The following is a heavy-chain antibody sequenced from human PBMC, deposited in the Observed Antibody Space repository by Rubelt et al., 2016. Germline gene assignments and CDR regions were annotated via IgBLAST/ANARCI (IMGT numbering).Heavy chain of an antibody. Sequence: GKGLVWVSRINTDGSTSYADSVKGRFTISRDNSKNTVYLQMNSLRAEDTAVYYCARDLSRIAVAGNWFDPWGQGTLVTVSS. CDR2: INTDGST. J-gene: IGHJ5*02. CDR3: ARDLSRIAVAGNWFDP. V-gene: IGHV3-74*01. D-gene: IGHD6-19*01.